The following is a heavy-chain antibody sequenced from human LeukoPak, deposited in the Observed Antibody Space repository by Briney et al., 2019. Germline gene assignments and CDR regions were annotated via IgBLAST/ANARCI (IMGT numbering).Heavy chain of an antibody. CDR3: AKDRYCITDVCHGDFGY. CDR2: ISGSGGST. D-gene: IGHD2-8*01. Sequence: SGGALRLSCAASGFIFSSYAMSWVRQAPGKGLEWVSTISGSGGSTYYADSVKGRFTISRDNSKNTVFLQMNSLRAEDTAVYYCAKDRYCITDVCHGDFGYWGQGNLVHVSS. CDR1: GFIFSSYA. V-gene: IGHV3-23*01. J-gene: IGHJ4*02.